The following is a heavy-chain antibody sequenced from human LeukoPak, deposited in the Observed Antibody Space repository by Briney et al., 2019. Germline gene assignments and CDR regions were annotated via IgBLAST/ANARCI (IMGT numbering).Heavy chain of an antibody. J-gene: IGHJ4*02. CDR3: VKDHTGEQDK. CDR1: GFTFSDYW. CDR2: IKQDGSAK. D-gene: IGHD1-1*01. Sequence: PGGSLRLSCTAYGFTFSDYWMTWVRQAPGKGLEWVANIKQDGSAKYYVDSVKGRFTISRDNAKNSLYLQMNSLRVEDTAIYYCVKDHTGEQDKWGQGTLVTVSS. V-gene: IGHV3-7*01.